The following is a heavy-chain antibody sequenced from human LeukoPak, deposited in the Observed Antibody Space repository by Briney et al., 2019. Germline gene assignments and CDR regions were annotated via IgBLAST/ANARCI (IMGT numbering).Heavy chain of an antibody. CDR1: GFTFSSYP. J-gene: IGHJ4*02. CDR3: AKDAFPDY. V-gene: IGHV3-30-3*02. D-gene: IGHD2/OR15-2a*01. CDR2: ISDDGRDK. Sequence: GGSLRLSCAASGFTFSSYPLHWVRQAPGKGLEWVAVISDDGRDKHYADSVKGRFTISRDNSKNTLYLQMNSLRAEDTAVYYCAKDAFPDYWGQGTLVTVSS.